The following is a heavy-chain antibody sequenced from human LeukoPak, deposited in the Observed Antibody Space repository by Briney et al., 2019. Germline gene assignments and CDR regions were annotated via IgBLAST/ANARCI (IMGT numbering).Heavy chain of an antibody. V-gene: IGHV4-34*01. CDR3: VSGDYLGAFDI. CDR2: INHSGST. J-gene: IGHJ3*02. Sequence: SETLSLTCAVYGESFSGYYWSWIRQPPGKGLEWIGEINHSGSTNYNPSLKSRVTISVDTSKNQFSLKLSSVTAADTAVYYCVSGDYLGAFDIWGQGTMVTVSS. D-gene: IGHD4-17*01. CDR1: GESFSGYY.